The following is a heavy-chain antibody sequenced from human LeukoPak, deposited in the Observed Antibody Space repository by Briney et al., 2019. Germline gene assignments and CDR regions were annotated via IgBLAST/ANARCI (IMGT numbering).Heavy chain of an antibody. CDR1: GGSFSSYY. V-gene: IGHV4-4*07. CDR2: IYTSGST. Sequence: SETLSLTCTVSGGSFSSYYWSWIRQPAGKGLEWIGRIYTSGSTNYNPSLKSRVTMSVDTSKNQFSLKLSSVTAADTAVYYCAREGGYYYDSSGYYPIVAYYYYYYMDVWGKGTTVTISS. D-gene: IGHD3-22*01. CDR3: AREGGYYYDSSGYYPIVAYYYYYYMDV. J-gene: IGHJ6*03.